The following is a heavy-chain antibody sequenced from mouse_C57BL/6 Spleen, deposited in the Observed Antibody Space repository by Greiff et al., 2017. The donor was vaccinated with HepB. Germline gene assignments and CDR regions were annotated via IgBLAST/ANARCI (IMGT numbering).Heavy chain of an antibody. CDR1: GFTFSSYA. V-gene: IGHV5-4*03. D-gene: IGHD2-4*01. J-gene: IGHJ4*01. Sequence: DVKLVESGGGLVKPGGSLKLSCAASGFTFSSYAMSWVRQTPEKRLEWVATISDGGSYTYYPDNVKGRFTISRDNAKNNLYLQMSHLKSEDTAMYYCAIYYDYDYAMDYWGQGTSVTVSS. CDR3: AIYYDYDYAMDY. CDR2: ISDGGSYT.